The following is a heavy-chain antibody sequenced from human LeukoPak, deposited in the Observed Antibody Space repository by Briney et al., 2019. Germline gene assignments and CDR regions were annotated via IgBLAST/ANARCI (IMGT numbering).Heavy chain of an antibody. CDR3: AKHYGSGTGMDYFDS. CDR2: ITGSGIST. Sequence: GGSLRLSCAASGFTFGSCAMSWVRQAPGEGLEGVSGITGSGISTYYGDSVRGHFTISRDNSKNTLFLQMDTLSAEDTAVYYCAKHYGSGTGMDYFDSWGQGTLVTVSS. D-gene: IGHD3-10*01. V-gene: IGHV3-23*01. J-gene: IGHJ4*02. CDR1: GFTFGSCA.